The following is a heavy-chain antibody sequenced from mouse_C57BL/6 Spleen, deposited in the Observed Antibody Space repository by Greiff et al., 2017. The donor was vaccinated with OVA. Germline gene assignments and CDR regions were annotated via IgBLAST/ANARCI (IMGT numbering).Heavy chain of an antibody. CDR2: IYPGNSDT. CDR1: GYTFTSYW. J-gene: IGHJ4*01. D-gene: IGHD4-1*01. V-gene: IGHV1-5*01. CDR3: TRGPLGEFYYYAMDY. Sequence: VQLQQSGTVLARPGASVKMSCKTSGYTFTSYWMHWVKQRPGQGLEWIGAIYPGNSDTSYNQKFKGKAKLTAVTSASTAYMELSSLTNEDSAVYYCTRGPLGEFYYYAMDYWGQGTSVTVSS.